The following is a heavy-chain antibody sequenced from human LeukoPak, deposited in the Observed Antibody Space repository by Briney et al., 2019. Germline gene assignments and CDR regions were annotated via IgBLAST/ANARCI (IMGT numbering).Heavy chain of an antibody. V-gene: IGHV4-59*01. J-gene: IGHJ5*02. CDR1: GGSISSYY. CDR3: ARDRIHYDP. CDR2: IYYSGST. D-gene: IGHD5-18*01. Sequence: SEALSLTCTVSGGSISSYYWSWIRQPPGKGLEWIGYIYYSGSTNYNPSLKSRVTISVDTSKNQFSLKLSSVTAADTAVYYCARDRIHYDPWGQGTLVTVSS.